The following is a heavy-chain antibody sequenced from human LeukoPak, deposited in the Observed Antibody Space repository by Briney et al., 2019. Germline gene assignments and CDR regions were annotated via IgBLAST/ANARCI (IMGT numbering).Heavy chain of an antibody. V-gene: IGHV3-48*01. J-gene: IGHJ6*02. CDR2: INVVNGAI. D-gene: IGHD3-10*01. CDR3: VRDGNRGYDMDV. Sequence: PGRSLRLSCAASGFPFSSYAMHWVRQAPGKGLEWVSYINVVNGAIYYADSVKGRFTISGDIATNSVYLQMNSLRAEDTALYYCVRDGNRGYDMDVWGQGTAVTVSS. CDR1: GFPFSSYA.